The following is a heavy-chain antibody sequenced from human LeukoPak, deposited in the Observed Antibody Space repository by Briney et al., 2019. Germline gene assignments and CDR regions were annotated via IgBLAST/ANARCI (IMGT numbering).Heavy chain of an antibody. J-gene: IGHJ5*02. Sequence: PSETLSLTCTVSGGSISSSSYYWGWIRQPPGKGLEWIGSIYYSGSTYYNPSLKSRVTISVDTSKNQFPLKLSSVTAADTAVYYCASLYYDILIGGTWFDPWGQGTLVTVSS. CDR1: GGSISSSSYY. CDR3: ASLYYDILIGGTWFDP. CDR2: IYYSGST. D-gene: IGHD3-9*01. V-gene: IGHV4-39*01.